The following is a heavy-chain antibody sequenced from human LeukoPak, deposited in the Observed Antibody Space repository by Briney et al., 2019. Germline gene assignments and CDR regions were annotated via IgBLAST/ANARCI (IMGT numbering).Heavy chain of an antibody. CDR2: IKQDGGEK. CDR1: GFTLSDYH. Sequence: GGSLRLSCAASGFTLSDYHMNWVRQAPGKGLEWVANIKQDGGEKYYVDSVKGRFTISRDNAKNSLYLQMNSLRAEDTAVYYCARDRGFGQADVWGKGTTVTVSS. CDR3: ARDRGFGQADV. V-gene: IGHV3-7*01. J-gene: IGHJ6*04. D-gene: IGHD3-10*01.